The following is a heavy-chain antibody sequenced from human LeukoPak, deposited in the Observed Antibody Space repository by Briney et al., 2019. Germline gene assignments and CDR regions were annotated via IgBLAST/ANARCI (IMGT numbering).Heavy chain of an antibody. J-gene: IGHJ4*02. Sequence: SEPLSLICTVSGGSISTYYWSWIRQPPGKGLEWIGYIHYSGTTNYTPSLKNRVTISLDTSKNQFSLNLSSVTAADTAVYYCARMGGYSGYATHWGQGTLVTVSS. D-gene: IGHD5-12*01. CDR3: ARMGGYSGYATH. CDR1: GGSISTYY. V-gene: IGHV4-59*08. CDR2: IHYSGTT.